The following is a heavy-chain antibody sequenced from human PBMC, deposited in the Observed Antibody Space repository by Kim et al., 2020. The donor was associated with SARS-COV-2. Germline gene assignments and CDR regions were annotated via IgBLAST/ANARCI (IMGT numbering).Heavy chain of an antibody. Sequence: GGSLRLSCAASGFTFSDYYMSWIRQAPGKGLEWVSYISSSGSTIYYADSVKGRFTISRDNAKNSLYLQMNSLRAEDTAVYYCARDYYDSSGYYYFPYYYYGMGVWGQGTTVTVSS. CDR2: ISSSGSTI. CDR3: ARDYYDSSGYYYFPYYYYGMGV. V-gene: IGHV3-11*04. J-gene: IGHJ6*02. CDR1: GFTFSDYY. D-gene: IGHD3-22*01.